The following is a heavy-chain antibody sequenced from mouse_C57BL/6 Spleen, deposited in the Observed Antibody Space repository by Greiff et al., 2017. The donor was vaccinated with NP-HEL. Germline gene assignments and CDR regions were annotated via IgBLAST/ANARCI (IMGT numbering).Heavy chain of an antibody. CDR2: IYPGDGDT. D-gene: IGHD1-1*01. V-gene: IGHV1-82*01. CDR1: GYAFSSSW. J-gene: IGHJ4*01. CDR3: ATITTRAMDY. Sequence: VQLQQSGPELVKPGASVKISCKASGYAFSSSWMNWVKQRPGKGLEWIGRIYPGDGDTNYNGKFKGKATLTADKSSSTAYMQLSSLTSEDSAVYFCATITTRAMDYWGQGTSVTVSS.